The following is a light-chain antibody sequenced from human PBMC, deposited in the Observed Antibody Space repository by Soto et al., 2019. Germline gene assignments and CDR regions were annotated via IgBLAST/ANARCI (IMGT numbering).Light chain of an antibody. Sequence: QSVLTQPASVSGSPEQSITISRTGTGSDVGGYDFVSWCQQQAAKAAKLMIYDVTNRPSGVSNRFSGSKSGNTASLTISGLQAEDEADYYCSSYTSSSPLVFGGGTKLAVL. CDR3: SSYTSSSPLV. J-gene: IGLJ2*01. CDR2: DVT. V-gene: IGLV2-14*03. CDR1: GSDVGGYDF.